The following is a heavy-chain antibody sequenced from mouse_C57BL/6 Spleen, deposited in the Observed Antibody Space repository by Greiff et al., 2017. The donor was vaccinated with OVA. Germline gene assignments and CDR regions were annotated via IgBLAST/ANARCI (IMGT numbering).Heavy chain of an antibody. CDR1: GFSLTSYG. Sequence: QVQLKESGPGLVQPSQSLSITCTVSGFSLTSYGVHWVRQSPGKGLEWLGVIWSGGSTDYNAAFISRLSISKDNSKSQVFFKMNSQQADDTAIYYCASERMDYWGQGTSVTVSS. CDR2: IWSGGST. CDR3: ASERMDY. V-gene: IGHV2-2*01. J-gene: IGHJ4*01.